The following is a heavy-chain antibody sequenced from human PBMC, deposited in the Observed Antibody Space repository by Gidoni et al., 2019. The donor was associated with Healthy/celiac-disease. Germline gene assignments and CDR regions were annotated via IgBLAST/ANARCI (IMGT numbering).Heavy chain of an antibody. V-gene: IGHV3-30*18. CDR1: GSTFSSYG. D-gene: IGHD1-26*01. Sequence: QVQLVESGGGVVQPGRSLRLSCAASGSTFSSYGMHWVRQAPGKGLEWVAVISYDGSNKYYADSVKGRFTISRDNSKNTLYLQMNSLRAEDTAVYYCAKDCPGGEVGATGYFDYWGQGTLVTVSS. CDR2: ISYDGSNK. CDR3: AKDCPGGEVGATGYFDY. J-gene: IGHJ4*02.